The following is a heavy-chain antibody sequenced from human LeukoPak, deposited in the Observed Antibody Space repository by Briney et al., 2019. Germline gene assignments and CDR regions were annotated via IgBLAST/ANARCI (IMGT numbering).Heavy chain of an antibody. J-gene: IGHJ4*02. CDR1: GYTFTGYY. V-gene: IGHV1-2*02. CDR3: ARAGGLLGYYFDY. CDR2: INPNSGGT. D-gene: IGHD1-26*01. Sequence: GASVKVSCKASGYTFTGYYMHWVRQAPGQGLEWMGWINPNSGGTNYAQKFQGRVTMTRDTSISTAYMELSRLRSDDTAVYYCARAGGLLGYYFDYWGQGTLVTVSS.